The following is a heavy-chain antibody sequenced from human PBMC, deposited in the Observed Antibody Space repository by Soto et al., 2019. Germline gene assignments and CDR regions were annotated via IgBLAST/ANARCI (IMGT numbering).Heavy chain of an antibody. Sequence: QVQLQQWGAGLLKPSETLSLTCAVYGGSFSGYYWSWIRQPPGKGLEWIGEINHSGSTNYTPSLKSRVTISVDTSKNQFSLKLSSVTAADTAVYYCARMVAVAGAFDYWGQGTLVTVSS. CDR1: GGSFSGYY. V-gene: IGHV4-34*01. CDR2: INHSGST. CDR3: ARMVAVAGAFDY. J-gene: IGHJ4*02. D-gene: IGHD6-19*01.